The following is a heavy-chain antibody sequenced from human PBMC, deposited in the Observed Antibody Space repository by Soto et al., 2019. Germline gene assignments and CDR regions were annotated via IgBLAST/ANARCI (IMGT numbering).Heavy chain of an antibody. V-gene: IGHV1-24*01. CDR1: GYTLTELS. CDR3: ATYVDSSGSFDY. CDR2: FDPEDGEA. D-gene: IGHD3-22*01. J-gene: IGHJ4*02. Sequence: GASVKVSCKVSGYTLTELSMHWVRQAPGKGLEWMGGFDPEDGEAIYAQKFQGRVTMTEDTSTDTAYMELSSLRSEDTAVYYCATYVDSSGSFDYSGQGTLVTVSS.